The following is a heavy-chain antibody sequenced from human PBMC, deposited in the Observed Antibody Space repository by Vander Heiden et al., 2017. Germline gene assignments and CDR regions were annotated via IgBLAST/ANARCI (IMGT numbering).Heavy chain of an antibody. V-gene: IGHV4-31*03. CDR3: ARFSWTTPANAYFDY. J-gene: IGHJ4*02. CDR1: GGPISRGGYY. CDR2: IYYSGST. Sequence: QVQLQESGPGLVKPSQTLSLTCTVSGGPISRGGYYWSWIRQHPGKGLEWIGYIYYSGSTYYNPSLKSRVTISVDTSKNQFSLKLSSVTAADTAVYYWARFSWTTPANAYFDYWGQGTLVTVSS. D-gene: IGHD1-1*01.